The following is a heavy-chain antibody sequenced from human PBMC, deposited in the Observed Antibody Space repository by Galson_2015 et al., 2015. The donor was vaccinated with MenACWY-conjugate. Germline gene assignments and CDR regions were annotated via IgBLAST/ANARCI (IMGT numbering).Heavy chain of an antibody. V-gene: IGHV4-34*01. CDR2: INRSGRT. D-gene: IGHD6-19*01. Sequence: SETLSLTCAVYGGSFSSYYWNWIRQPPGKGLEWIGEINRSGRTNYNPSLKSRVTMSVDTSKNQFSLKLSSVSAADTAVYYCTRWEITVAGKFHHWGQGTLVTVSS. CDR3: TRWEITVAGKFHH. CDR1: GGSFSSYY. J-gene: IGHJ1*01.